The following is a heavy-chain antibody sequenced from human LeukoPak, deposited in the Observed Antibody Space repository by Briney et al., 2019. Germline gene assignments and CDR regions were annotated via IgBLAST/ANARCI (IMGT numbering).Heavy chain of an antibody. CDR2: IIPIFGTA. CDR3: ARNREPSYYYYYMDV. V-gene: IGHV1-69*13. J-gene: IGHJ6*03. Sequence: ASVKVSCKASGGTFSSYAISWVRQAPGQGLEWMGGIIPIFGTANYAQKFQGRVTITADESTSTAYMELSSLRSEDTAVYYCARNREPSYYYYYMDVWGKGTTVTISS. CDR1: GGTFSSYA.